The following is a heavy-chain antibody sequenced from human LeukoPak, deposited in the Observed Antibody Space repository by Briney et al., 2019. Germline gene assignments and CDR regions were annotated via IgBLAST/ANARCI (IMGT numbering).Heavy chain of an antibody. D-gene: IGHD3-10*01. CDR2: INPNSGDT. V-gene: IGHV1-2*02. Sequence: ASVKVSCKASGGTFSSYAISWVRQAPGQGLEWMGWINPNSGDTNYAQDFQGRVTMTRDTSISTAYMDLSRLRSDDTAVYYCARDYYGSGSYPRGYFDSWGQGTLVTVSS. J-gene: IGHJ4*02. CDR1: GGTFSSYA. CDR3: ARDYYGSGSYPRGYFDS.